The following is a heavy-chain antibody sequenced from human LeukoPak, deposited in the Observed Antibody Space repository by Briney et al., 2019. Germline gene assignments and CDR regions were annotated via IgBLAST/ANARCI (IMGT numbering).Heavy chain of an antibody. CDR3: ASRSSGWVDAFDI. CDR2: IYDSGST. J-gene: IGHJ3*02. CDR1: GGSINNYY. Sequence: SETLSLTCAVSGGSINNYYWSWIRQPPGKGLEWIGYIYDSGSTNYNPSLKSRVTTSLDTSKNQVSLELSSLRSEDTAVYYCASRSSGWVDAFDIWGQGTMVTVSS. V-gene: IGHV4-59*01. D-gene: IGHD6-19*01.